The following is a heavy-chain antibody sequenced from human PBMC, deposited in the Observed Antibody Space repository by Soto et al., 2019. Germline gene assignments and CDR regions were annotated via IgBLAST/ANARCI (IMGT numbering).Heavy chain of an antibody. CDR1: GYTFTSYD. CDR3: ALGGVVVVAATRDYYYGMDV. J-gene: IGHJ6*02. Sequence: GASVKVSCKASGYTFTSYDSNWVRQATGQGLEWMGWMNPNSGNTGYAQKFQGRVTMTRNTSISTAYMELSSLRSEDTAVYYCALGGVVVVAATRDYYYGMDVWGHGTTVTV. V-gene: IGHV1-8*01. CDR2: MNPNSGNT. D-gene: IGHD2-15*01.